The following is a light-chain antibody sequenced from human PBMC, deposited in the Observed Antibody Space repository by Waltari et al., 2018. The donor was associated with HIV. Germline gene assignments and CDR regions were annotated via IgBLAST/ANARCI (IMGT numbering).Light chain of an antibody. V-gene: IGLV2-11*01. CDR2: DVT. J-gene: IGLJ3*02. Sequence: QSALTQPRSVSGSPGQSVTISCTGTSSDIGDYNYVSWYQQHPSKAPKLMIYDVTKGPSGVPDRFSGSKSGNTASLTISGLQAEDEAAYYCCSFAGSYTLVFGGGTKLTVL. CDR3: CSFAGSYTLV. CDR1: SSDIGDYNY.